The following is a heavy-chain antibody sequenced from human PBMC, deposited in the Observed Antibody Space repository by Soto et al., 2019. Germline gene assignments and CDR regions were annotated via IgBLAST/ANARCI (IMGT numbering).Heavy chain of an antibody. D-gene: IGHD2-2*03. CDR3: AREGNLGRWIQPLDF. Sequence: PSETLSLTCTVSGDSISSYSWCWIRQPPGKGLEWIGNIHYNGNTKYSPSLKSRVTMSVDTSKNHFSLKLISVTTADTAVYFCAREGNLGRWIQPLDFWGQGTLVTVSS. CDR1: GDSISSYS. V-gene: IGHV4-59*01. CDR2: IHYNGNT. J-gene: IGHJ4*02.